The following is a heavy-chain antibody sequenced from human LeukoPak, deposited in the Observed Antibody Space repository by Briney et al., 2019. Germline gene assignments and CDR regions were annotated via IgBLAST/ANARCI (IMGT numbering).Heavy chain of an antibody. V-gene: IGHV3-21*01. CDR3: ARDRGGYDPGGFDI. D-gene: IGHD5-12*01. Sequence: GGSLRLSCAASGFTFSSYSMNWVRQAPGKGLEWVSSISSSSSYIYYADSVKGRFTISRDNAKNSLYLQMNSLRAEDTAVYYCARDRGGYDPGGFDIWGQGTMVTVSS. CDR2: ISSSSSYI. CDR1: GFTFSSYS. J-gene: IGHJ3*02.